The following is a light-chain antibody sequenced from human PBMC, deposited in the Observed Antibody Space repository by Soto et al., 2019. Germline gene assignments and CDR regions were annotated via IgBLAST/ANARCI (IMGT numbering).Light chain of an antibody. Sequence: THSQSSLSASFLDGVAIXRRASQSISSYLAWYQQKPGQAPRLLIYDASNRATGIPARFSGSGSGTDFTLTISRLEPEDFAVYYCQQYGSSGTFGQGTKVDIK. CDR3: QQYGSSGT. J-gene: IGKJ1*01. CDR1: QSISSY. V-gene: IGKV3-20*01. CDR2: DAS.